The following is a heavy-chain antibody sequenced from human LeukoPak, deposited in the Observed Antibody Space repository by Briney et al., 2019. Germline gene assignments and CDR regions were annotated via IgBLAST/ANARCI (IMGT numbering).Heavy chain of an antibody. J-gene: IGHJ4*02. CDR2: INHSGST. D-gene: IGHD3-22*01. V-gene: IGHV4-34*01. CDR1: GGSFSGYY. Sequence: SETLSLTCAVYGGSFSGYYWSWIRQPPGKGLEWIGEINHSGSTNYNPSLKSRVTISVDTSKNQFSLKLSSVTAADTAVYYCARDNYYDSSGYYYPFDYWGQGTLVTVSS. CDR3: ARDNYYDSSGYYYPFDY.